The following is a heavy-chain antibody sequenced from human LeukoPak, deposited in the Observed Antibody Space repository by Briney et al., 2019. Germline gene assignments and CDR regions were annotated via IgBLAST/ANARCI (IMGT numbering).Heavy chain of an antibody. D-gene: IGHD2-15*01. J-gene: IGHJ5*02. CDR2: ISSSGGTI. CDR1: GFTFSDYY. CDR3: AGSGSSSASNWFDP. V-gene: IGHV3-11*01. Sequence: GSLKLSCAASGFTFSDYYISWIRQAPGKGLEWISYISSSGGTIYYADSVKGRFTRSRDNAKNSLYLQMSSLRAEDAAVYYCAGSGSSSASNWFDPWGQGTLVTVSS.